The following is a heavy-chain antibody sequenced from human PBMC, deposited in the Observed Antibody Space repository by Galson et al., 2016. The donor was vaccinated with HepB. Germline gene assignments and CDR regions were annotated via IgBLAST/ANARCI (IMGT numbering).Heavy chain of an antibody. CDR2: ISGSGSST. D-gene: IGHD3-10*01. CDR1: GFTFSIYA. V-gene: IGHV3-23*01. J-gene: IGHJ1*01. CDR3: AKGGYGSGTYYNAIQH. Sequence: SLRLSCAASGFTFSIYAMSWARQAPGKGLEWVSAISGSGSSTYYADSVKGRFTISRDNSKNTLYLQMNSLRAEDTAVYYCAKGGYGSGTYYNAIQHWGQGTVVTVSS.